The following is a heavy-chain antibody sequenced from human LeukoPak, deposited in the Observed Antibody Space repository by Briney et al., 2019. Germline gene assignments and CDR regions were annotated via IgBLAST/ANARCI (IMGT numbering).Heavy chain of an antibody. J-gene: IGHJ5*02. D-gene: IGHD3-9*01. Sequence: KSGPTLVNPTQTLTLTCTFSGFSLSTSGVGVGWIRQPPGKALEWLALIYWDVDKRYSPSLKSRLTITKDTSKNQVVLTMTNMDPVDTATYYCAHRRVTFYDILTGSIGGWFDPWGQGTLVTVSS. CDR3: AHRRVTFYDILTGSIGGWFDP. CDR2: IYWDVDK. CDR1: GFSLSTSGVG. V-gene: IGHV2-5*02.